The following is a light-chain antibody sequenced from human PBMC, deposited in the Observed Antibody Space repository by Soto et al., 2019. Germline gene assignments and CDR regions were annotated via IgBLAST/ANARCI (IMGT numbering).Light chain of an antibody. CDR3: SSYTSSTTQL. CDR1: NSDVGGYNY. Sequence: QSALTQPASVSGSPGQSITISCTGTNSDVGGYNYVSWYQRHPGRAPKLIIYEVSNRPSGVSNRFSGSKSGNTASLTISGLQPEDEADYYCSSYTSSTTQLFGGGTKLTVL. CDR2: EVS. V-gene: IGLV2-14*01. J-gene: IGLJ3*02.